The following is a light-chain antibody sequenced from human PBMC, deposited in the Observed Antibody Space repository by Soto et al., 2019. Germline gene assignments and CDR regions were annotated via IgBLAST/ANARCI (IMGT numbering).Light chain of an antibody. CDR2: GAS. J-gene: IGKJ2*01. CDR3: QQYGSSPSYA. CDR1: QSVSSSH. V-gene: IGKV3-20*01. Sequence: EIVLTQSPGTLSLSLGERATLSCRASQSVSSSHLAWYQQKPGQAPRILIYGASSRATGIPDRFSGSGSGTDFTLTISRLEPEDFAVYYCQQYGSSPSYAFGQGTKLEIK.